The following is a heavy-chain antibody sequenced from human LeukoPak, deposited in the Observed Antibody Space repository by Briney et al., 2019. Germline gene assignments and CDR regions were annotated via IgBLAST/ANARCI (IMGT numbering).Heavy chain of an antibody. V-gene: IGHV3-48*03. CDR2: ISSSGSTI. D-gene: IGHD4-17*01. Sequence: PGRSLRLSCAASGFTFSSYEMNWVRQAPGKGLEWVSYISSSGSTIYYADSVKGRFTTSRDNAKNSLYLQMNSLRAEDTAVYYCARVLVTVTTLGYWGQGTLVTVSS. CDR3: ARVLVTVTTLGY. CDR1: GFTFSSYE. J-gene: IGHJ4*02.